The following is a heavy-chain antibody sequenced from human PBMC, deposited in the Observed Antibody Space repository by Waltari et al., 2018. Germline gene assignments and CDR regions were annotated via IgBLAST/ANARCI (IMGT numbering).Heavy chain of an antibody. J-gene: IGHJ3*02. CDR2: INSDGSST. D-gene: IGHD4-17*01. CDR3: ASYMTTVPLRAFDI. CDR1: GFTFRSYW. Sequence: EVQLVESGGGFVQPGGSLRLSCAASGFTFRSYWMHWVRQAPGKGLVWVSRINSDGSSTSYADSVKGRFTISRDNAKNTLYLQMNSLRAEDTAVYYCASYMTTVPLRAFDIWGQGTMVTVSS. V-gene: IGHV3-74*01.